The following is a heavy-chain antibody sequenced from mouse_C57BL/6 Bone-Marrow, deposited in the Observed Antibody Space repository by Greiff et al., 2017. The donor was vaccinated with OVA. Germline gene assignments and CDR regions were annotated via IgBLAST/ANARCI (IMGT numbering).Heavy chain of an antibody. CDR3: ARDTTVVADWYFDV. CDR1: GYSITSGYY. V-gene: IGHV3-6*01. J-gene: IGHJ1*03. CDR2: ISYDGSN. Sequence: DVKLQESGPGLVKPSQSLSLTCSVTGYSITSGYYWNWIRQFPGNKLEWMGYISYDGSNNSNPSLKNRISITRDTSKNQFFLKLNSVTTEDTATYYCARDTTVVADWYFDVWGTGTTVTVSS. D-gene: IGHD1-1*01.